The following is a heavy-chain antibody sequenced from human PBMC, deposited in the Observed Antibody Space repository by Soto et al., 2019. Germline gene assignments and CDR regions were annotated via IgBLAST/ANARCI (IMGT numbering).Heavy chain of an antibody. CDR1: GYTFTSYG. CDR2: ISAYNGNT. Sequence: ASVKVSCKASGYTFTSYGISWVRQAPGQGLEWMGWISAYNGNTNYAQKLQGRVTMTTDTSTSTAYMELRSLRSDDTAVYYCARDMVRGQNYYYGMDVWGQGTTVTVSS. V-gene: IGHV1-18*01. D-gene: IGHD3-10*01. CDR3: ARDMVRGQNYYYGMDV. J-gene: IGHJ6*02.